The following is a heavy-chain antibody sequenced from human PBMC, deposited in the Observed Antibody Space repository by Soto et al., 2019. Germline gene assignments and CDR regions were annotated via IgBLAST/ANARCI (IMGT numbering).Heavy chain of an antibody. J-gene: IGHJ6*02. Sequence: QVQLVQSGAEVKKPGASVKVSCKASGYSFTGYYLHWVRQAPGQGLEWMGWINPNSGATNYAQKFQGRITMTSDTSIITASMELNMLTSDDTAMYYCAKTAGATTCYNCYYYGVDVWGQGTSVTVSS. D-gene: IGHD2-2*02. CDR1: GYSFTGYY. V-gene: IGHV1-2*02. CDR3: AKTAGATTCYNCYYYGVDV. CDR2: INPNSGAT.